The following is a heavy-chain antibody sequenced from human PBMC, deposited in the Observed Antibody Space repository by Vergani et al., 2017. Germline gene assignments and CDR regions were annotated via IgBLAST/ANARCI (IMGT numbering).Heavy chain of an antibody. V-gene: IGHV4-38-2*01. Sequence: QVQLQESGPGLVKPSETLSLTCAVFGYSISSGYYWGWIRQPPGKGLEWIGSINYVWRTYYIPSLQSRVTVFVDKSKNQFSLNLTTVTAADTAVYYCARGEGDNWYFDLWGRGTLVTVSS. CDR3: ARGEGDNWYFDL. CDR1: GYSISSGYY. J-gene: IGHJ2*01. CDR2: INYVWRT. D-gene: IGHD3-16*01.